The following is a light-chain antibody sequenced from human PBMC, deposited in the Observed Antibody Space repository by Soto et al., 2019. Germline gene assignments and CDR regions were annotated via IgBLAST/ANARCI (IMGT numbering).Light chain of an antibody. Sequence: EVVLTQYPATLSLSPGERATLSCMASQSVGAQFAWYQQKPGQSPRLLIYGASNRASGISARFSGSGSGTDFTLTIASLEPEDSAVYYCQQRNDWGSFGGGTRVDIK. CDR3: QQRNDWGS. V-gene: IGKV3-11*01. J-gene: IGKJ4*01. CDR2: GAS. CDR1: QSVGAQ.